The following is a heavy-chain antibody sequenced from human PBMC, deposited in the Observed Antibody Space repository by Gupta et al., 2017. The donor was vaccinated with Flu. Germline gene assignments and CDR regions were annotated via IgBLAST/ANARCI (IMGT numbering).Heavy chain of an antibody. CDR3: TREVFIGGGDCHYFFDY. J-gene: IGHJ4*02. Sequence: WMNWVRQVPGKGLVWVSRIESDGSSTNYADSVKGRFTISRDNAKNTLYLHMNSLGAEDTAVYYCTREVFIGGGDCHYFFDYWGQGTLVTVSP. CDR1: W. D-gene: IGHD2-21*02. V-gene: IGHV3-74*01. CDR2: IESDGSST.